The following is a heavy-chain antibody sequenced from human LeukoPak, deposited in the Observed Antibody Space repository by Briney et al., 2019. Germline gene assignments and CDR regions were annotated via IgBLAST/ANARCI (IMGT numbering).Heavy chain of an antibody. J-gene: IGHJ5*02. V-gene: IGHV3-33*01. CDR3: ARDCAAAATEHGFDP. CDR1: GFTFSSYG. Sequence: GGSLRLSCAASGFTFSSYGMHWVRQAPGKGLEWVAVIWYDGSDKYYADSVKGRFTISRDNSKNTLYLQMNSLRAEDTAVYYCARDCAAAATEHGFDPWLQGTLVTVSS. CDR2: IWYDGSDK. D-gene: IGHD6-25*01.